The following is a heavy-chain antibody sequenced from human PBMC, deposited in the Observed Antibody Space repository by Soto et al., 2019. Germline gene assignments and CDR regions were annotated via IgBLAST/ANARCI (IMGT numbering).Heavy chain of an antibody. Sequence: SETLSLTCAVYGGSFSGYYWSWIRQPPGKGLEWIGEINHSGSTNYNPSLKSRVTISVDTSKNQFSLKLSSVTAADTAVYYCARGIPSWVAPTLRYYHIDVWGKGTSVTVS. CDR2: INHSGST. D-gene: IGHD5-12*01. CDR1: GGSFSGYY. CDR3: ARGIPSWVAPTLRYYHIDV. J-gene: IGHJ6*03. V-gene: IGHV4-34*01.